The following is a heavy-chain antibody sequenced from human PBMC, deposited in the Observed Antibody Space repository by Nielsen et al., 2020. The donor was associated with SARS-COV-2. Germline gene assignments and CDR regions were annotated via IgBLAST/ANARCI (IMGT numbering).Heavy chain of an antibody. CDR3: ARDAAYSRFDY. D-gene: IGHD4-11*01. Sequence: GGSLRLSCAASGLIFSSSWMVWVRQAPGKGLEWVATINEDGSVVNYVDSVKGRFTISRDNAGKSLYLQMNSLRAEDTVVYYCARDAAYSRFDYWGQGTLVTVSS. CDR1: GLIFSSSW. J-gene: IGHJ4*02. V-gene: IGHV3-7*05. CDR2: INEDGSVV.